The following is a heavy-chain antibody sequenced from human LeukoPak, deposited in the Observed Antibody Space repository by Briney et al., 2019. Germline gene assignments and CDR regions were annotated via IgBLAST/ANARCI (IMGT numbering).Heavy chain of an antibody. CDR3: ARALYYDSREFDL. Sequence: PSETLSLTCTVSGGSISSYYWSWIRQPPGKGLEWIGYIYYSGSTNYNPSLKSRVTISVDTSKNQFSPKLSSVTAADTAVYYCARALYYDSREFDLWGQGTLVTVSS. CDR2: IYYSGST. CDR1: GGSISSYY. V-gene: IGHV4-59*01. D-gene: IGHD3-22*01. J-gene: IGHJ5*02.